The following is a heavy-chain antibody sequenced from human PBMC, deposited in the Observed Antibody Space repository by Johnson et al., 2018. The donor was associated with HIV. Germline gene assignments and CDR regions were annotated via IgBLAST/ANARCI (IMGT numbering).Heavy chain of an antibody. Sequence: QVLLVESGGGVVQPGGSLRLSCAASGFTFSSYGMHWVRQAPGKGLEWAAVISYDGSNKYYADSVKGRFTISRDNSKNPLYLQMNSLRAEDTAVYYCARDGTWELHRHAFDIWRQGTMVTVSS. V-gene: IGHV3-30*19. D-gene: IGHD1-26*01. CDR3: ARDGTWELHRHAFDI. CDR2: ISYDGSNK. J-gene: IGHJ3*02. CDR1: GFTFSSYG.